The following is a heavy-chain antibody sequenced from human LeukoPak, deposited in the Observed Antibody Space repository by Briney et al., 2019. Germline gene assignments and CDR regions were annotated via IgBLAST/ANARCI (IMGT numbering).Heavy chain of an antibody. D-gene: IGHD3-22*01. J-gene: IGHJ4*02. V-gene: IGHV3-7*01. CDR1: GFTFSNNW. Sequence: TGGSLRLSCAASGFTFSNNWMTWVRQAPGKGLEWVANIKEDGSEKHYVDPVKGRFTISRDNAKNSLYLQSLYLQMNSLRAEDTAVYYCARAHYSSFDYWGQGTLVTVSS. CDR2: IKEDGSEK. CDR3: ARAHYSSFDY.